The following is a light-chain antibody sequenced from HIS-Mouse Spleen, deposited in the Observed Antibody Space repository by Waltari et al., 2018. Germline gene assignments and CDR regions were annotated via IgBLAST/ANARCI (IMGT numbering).Light chain of an antibody. V-gene: IGKV1-39*01. CDR3: QQSYSTLPIT. J-gene: IGKJ5*01. Sequence: DIQMTQSPSSLSASVGDRVTITCRASQSIRRYLNWYQQKPGKAPKLLIYAASRLQSGVPSRFSGSGSGTDFTLTISSLQPEDFATYYCQQSYSTLPITFGQGTRLEIK. CDR1: QSIRRY. CDR2: AAS.